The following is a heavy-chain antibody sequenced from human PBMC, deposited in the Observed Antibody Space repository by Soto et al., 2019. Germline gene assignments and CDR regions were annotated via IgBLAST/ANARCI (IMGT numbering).Heavy chain of an antibody. Sequence: QVQLVESGGGVVQPGGSLRLACAASGFRFSSYGMHWVRQAPGEGLAWVGFIRYDGSNSYYADSLKGRLSISRDNSKNTLYLQMSSLPAEDTAVYYCATDGTAAMADNWGQGTLVTVSS. D-gene: IGHD5-18*01. V-gene: IGHV3-30*02. CDR2: IRYDGSNS. CDR3: ATDGTAAMADN. CDR1: GFRFSSYG. J-gene: IGHJ4*02.